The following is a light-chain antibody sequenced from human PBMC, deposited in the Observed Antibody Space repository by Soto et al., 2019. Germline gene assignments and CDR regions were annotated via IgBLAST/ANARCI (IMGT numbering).Light chain of an antibody. CDR2: DTS. J-gene: IGKJ4*01. CDR1: QSVSIY. Sequence: EVVLTQSPATLSLSPGERATPSCRASQSVSIYLAWYQQKPGQAPRLLIYDTSNRATGIPARFSGSGSGTDFTLTISSLEPEDFAVYYCQQRLNWPPLTFGGGTKVEIK. CDR3: QQRLNWPPLT. V-gene: IGKV3-11*01.